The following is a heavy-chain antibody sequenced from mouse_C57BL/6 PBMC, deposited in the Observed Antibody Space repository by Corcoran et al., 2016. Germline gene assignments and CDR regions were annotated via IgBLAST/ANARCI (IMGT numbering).Heavy chain of an antibody. CDR3: ARLLRHYAMDY. CDR1: GYTFTDYY. D-gene: IGHD1-2*01. CDR2: INPNNGGT. J-gene: IGHJ4*01. Sequence: EVQLQQSGPELVKPGASVKISCKASGYTFTDYYMNWVKQSHGKSLEWIGDINPNNGGTSYNQKFKGKATLTVDKSSSTAYMELRSLTSEDSAVYYCARLLRHYAMDYWGQGTSVTVSS. V-gene: IGHV1-26*01.